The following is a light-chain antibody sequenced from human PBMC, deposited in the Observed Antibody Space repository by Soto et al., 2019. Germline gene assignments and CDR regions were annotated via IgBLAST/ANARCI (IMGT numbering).Light chain of an antibody. CDR2: AAS. CDR3: QQAASFTIT. CDR1: QDVGRW. V-gene: IGKV1D-12*01. Sequence: DIHMTQSPSSLSASVGHTVTITCRSGQDVGRWLSWYQQKPGKAPKILIFAASSLQSGVPSRLRGSGSGTDFTITITSMQSEDFATYYCQQAASFTITFGHGTRLEIK. J-gene: IGKJ5*01.